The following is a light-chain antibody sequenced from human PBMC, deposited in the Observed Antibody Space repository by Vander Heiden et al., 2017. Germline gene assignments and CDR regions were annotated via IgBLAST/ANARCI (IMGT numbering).Light chain of an antibody. CDR3: MQALQTPLT. Sequence: DIVMTQSPLSLPVTLGERASISCRSNQSLLHSNGYNYLDWYLQKPGQSPQLLIYLGSNRASGVPDRFSGSGSGTDFTLKISRVEAEDVGVYYCMQALQTPLTFGGGTKVEIK. J-gene: IGKJ4*01. CDR1: QSLLHSNGYNY. CDR2: LGS. V-gene: IGKV2-28*01.